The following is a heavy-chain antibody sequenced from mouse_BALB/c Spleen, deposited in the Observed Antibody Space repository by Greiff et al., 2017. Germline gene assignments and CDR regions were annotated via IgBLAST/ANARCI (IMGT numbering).Heavy chain of an antibody. CDR2: INPSTGYT. CDR1: GYTFTSYW. D-gene: IGHD1-1*01. J-gene: IGHJ2*01. V-gene: IGHV1-7*01. CDR3: ARGYYGSRYYFDY. Sequence: QVQLQQSGAELAKPGASVKMSCKASGYTFTSYWMHWVKQRPGQGLEWIGYINPSTGYTEYNQKFKDKATLTADKSSSTAYMQLSSLTSEDSAVYYCARGYYGSRYYFDYWGQGTTLTVSS.